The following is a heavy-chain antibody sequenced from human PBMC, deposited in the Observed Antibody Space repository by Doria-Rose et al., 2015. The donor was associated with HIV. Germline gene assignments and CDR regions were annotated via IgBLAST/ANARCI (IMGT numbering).Heavy chain of an antibody. J-gene: IGHJ4*02. CDR2: IFSDDEG. Sequence: QVQLVESGPVLVKPTETLTLTCTVSGVSLSSPGMGVSWIRQPPGKALEWLANIFSDDEGSYKTSLKSRLTISRVTSKSQVVLTMTDMDPVDTATYYCARIKSSRWYHKYYFDFWGQGTLAIVSA. D-gene: IGHD6-13*01. V-gene: IGHV2-26*01. CDR1: GVSLSSPGMG. CDR3: ARIKSSRWYHKYYFDF.